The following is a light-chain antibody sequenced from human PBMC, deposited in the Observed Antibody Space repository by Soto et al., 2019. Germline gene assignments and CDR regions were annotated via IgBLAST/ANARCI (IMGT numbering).Light chain of an antibody. Sequence: QSVVTQPPSASGTPGQRVTISCSGSSSNIGSNTVNWHQQLPGTAPKVLIYSNNERPSGVPDRFSGSKSGTSASLAISGLQSEDEADYYCAVWDDSLNGVVFGGGTKVTVL. J-gene: IGLJ2*01. V-gene: IGLV1-44*01. CDR1: SSNIGSNT. CDR2: SNN. CDR3: AVWDDSLNGVV.